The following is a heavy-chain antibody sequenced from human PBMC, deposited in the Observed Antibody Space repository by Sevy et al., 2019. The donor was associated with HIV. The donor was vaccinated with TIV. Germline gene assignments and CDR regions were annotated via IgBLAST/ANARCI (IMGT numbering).Heavy chain of an antibody. Sequence: GGSLRLSCVGSGFTFRNFGVHWLRQAPGKGLEWLSVVAYDGSSKYYVDSVKGRFIVSRDNSKNTLYLQMNSLRTEDTAVYYCARGGSADCYYYGVDVWGHGTTVTVSS. CDR1: GFTFRNFG. J-gene: IGHJ6*02. D-gene: IGHD3-10*01. CDR3: ARGGSADCYYYGVDV. CDR2: VAYDGSSK. V-gene: IGHV3-30*03.